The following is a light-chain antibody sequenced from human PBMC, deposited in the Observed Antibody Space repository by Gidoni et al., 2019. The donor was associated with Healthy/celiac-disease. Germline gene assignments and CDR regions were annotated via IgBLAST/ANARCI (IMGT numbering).Light chain of an antibody. J-gene: IGKJ5*01. Sequence: ELVLTQSPATLSLSPGERATLSCRASQSVSSYLAWYQQKPGQAPRLLIYDASNRATGIPARFSGSGSVTDFTLTISSLEPEDFAVYYCQQRSNWITFGQGTRLEIK. CDR1: QSVSSY. CDR2: DAS. CDR3: QQRSNWIT. V-gene: IGKV3-11*01.